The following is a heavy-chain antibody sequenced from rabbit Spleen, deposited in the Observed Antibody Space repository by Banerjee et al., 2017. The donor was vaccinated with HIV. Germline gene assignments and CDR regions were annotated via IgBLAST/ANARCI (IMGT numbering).Heavy chain of an antibody. CDR2: IDPLFGST. J-gene: IGHJ4*01. CDR3: VRESGYAGYGDGNL. Sequence: QEQLVESGGGLVQPGGSLKLSCKASGFDFSAYGVSWVRQAPGKGLEWIGYIDPLFGSTYYASWVNGLFTISSDNAQNTLYLQLNSLTAADTATYFCVRESGYAGYGDGNLWGPGTLVTVS. D-gene: IGHD7-1*01. CDR1: GFDFSAYG. V-gene: IGHV1S47*01.